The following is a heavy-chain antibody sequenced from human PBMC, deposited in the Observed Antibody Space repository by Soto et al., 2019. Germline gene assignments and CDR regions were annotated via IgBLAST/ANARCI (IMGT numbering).Heavy chain of an antibody. Sequence: PSETLSLTCAVSGGSISSSNWRSWVRQPPGKGLEWIGEIYHSGSTNYNPSLKSRVTISVDKSKNQFSLKLSSVTAADTAVYYCARWAGTTRGYYGMDVWGQGTTVTVSS. J-gene: IGHJ6*02. CDR1: GGSISSSNW. CDR3: ARWAGTTRGYYGMDV. D-gene: IGHD1-7*01. CDR2: IYHSGST. V-gene: IGHV4-4*02.